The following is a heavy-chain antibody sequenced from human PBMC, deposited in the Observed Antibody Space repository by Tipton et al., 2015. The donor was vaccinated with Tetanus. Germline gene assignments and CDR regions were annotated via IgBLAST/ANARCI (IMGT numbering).Heavy chain of an antibody. CDR1: GGTFSSYA. J-gene: IGHJ3*02. V-gene: IGHV1-69*12. CDR3: ARPGVGGWDAFDI. CDR2: IIPIFDTA. Sequence: QVQLVQSGAEVKKPGSSVKVSCKASGGTFSSYAISWVRQAPGQGLEWMGGIIPIFDTANYAQKFQGRVTITADGSTSAAYMELSSRRSEDTAVYYCARPGVGGWDAFDIWGQGTMVTVSS. D-gene: IGHD2-15*01.